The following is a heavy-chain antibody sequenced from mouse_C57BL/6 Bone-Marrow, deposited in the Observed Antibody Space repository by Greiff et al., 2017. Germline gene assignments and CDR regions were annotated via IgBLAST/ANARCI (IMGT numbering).Heavy chain of an antibody. CDR2: IDPNSGGT. CDR3: ARDSRAQVYYYAMDY. CDR1: GYTFTSYW. Sequence: QVQLKQPGAELVKPGASVKLSCKASGYTFTSYWMHWVKQRPGRGLEWIGRIDPNSGGTKYNEKFKSKATLTVDKPSSTAYMKLSSLTSEDSAVYYCARDSRAQVYYYAMDYWGQGTSVTVSS. J-gene: IGHJ4*01. D-gene: IGHD3-2*02. V-gene: IGHV1-72*01.